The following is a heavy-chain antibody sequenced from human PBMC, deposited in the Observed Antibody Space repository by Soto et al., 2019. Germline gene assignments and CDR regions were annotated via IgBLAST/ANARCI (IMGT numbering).Heavy chain of an antibody. D-gene: IGHD4-4*01. Sequence: PSETLSLTCTVSGGSISSYYWSWIREPPGSGLEWIGYIYYSGSTNYNPSLKSRVTISVDTSKNQFSLKLSSVTAADTAVYYCARFPPPYRNLYSYYHMDVWGKGTTVTVSS. CDR3: ARFPPPYRNLYSYYHMDV. V-gene: IGHV4-59*01. CDR1: GGSISSYY. CDR2: IYYSGST. J-gene: IGHJ6*03.